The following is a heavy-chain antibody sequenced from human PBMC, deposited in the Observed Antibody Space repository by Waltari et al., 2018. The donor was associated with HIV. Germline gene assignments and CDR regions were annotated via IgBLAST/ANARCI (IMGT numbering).Heavy chain of an antibody. CDR1: GGSISSSSYY. D-gene: IGHD3-22*01. CDR2: IYYSGST. Sequence: QLQLQESGPGLVKPSETLSLTCTVSGGSISSSSYYWGWIRQPPGKGLEWIGSIYYSGSTYYNPSLKSRVTISVDTSKNQFSLKLSSVTAADTAVYYCARLYDSSGYYYSHYRYFDYWGQGTLVTVSS. V-gene: IGHV4-39*01. CDR3: ARLYDSSGYYYSHYRYFDY. J-gene: IGHJ4*02.